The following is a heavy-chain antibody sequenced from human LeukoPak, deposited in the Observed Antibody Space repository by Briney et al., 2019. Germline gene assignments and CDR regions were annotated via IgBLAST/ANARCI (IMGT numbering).Heavy chain of an antibody. V-gene: IGHV4-34*01. CDR3: ARASGWSYYYYYYMDV. CDR1: GGSFSGYY. D-gene: IGHD6-19*01. CDR2: INHSGSN. J-gene: IGHJ6*03. Sequence: SETLSLTCAVYGGSFSGYYWSWIRQPPRKGLGWVGEINHSGSNNYNPSLKSRVTISVDTSKNQFSLKLSSVTAADTAVYYCARASGWSYYYYYYMDVWGKGTTVTVSS.